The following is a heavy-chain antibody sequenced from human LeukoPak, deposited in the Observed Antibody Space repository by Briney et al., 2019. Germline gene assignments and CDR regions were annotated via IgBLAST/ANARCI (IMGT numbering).Heavy chain of an antibody. D-gene: IGHD4-17*01. V-gene: IGHV4-39*07. CDR3: ARIATVTHYYYYYMDV. J-gene: IGHJ6*03. CDR2: INHSGST. CDR1: GGSISSGIYY. Sequence: SETLSLTCTVSGGSISSGIYYWSWIRQPPGKGLEWIGEINHSGSTNYNPSLKSRVTISVDTSKNQFSLKLSSVTAADTAVYYCARIATVTHYYYYYMDVWGKGTTVTVSS.